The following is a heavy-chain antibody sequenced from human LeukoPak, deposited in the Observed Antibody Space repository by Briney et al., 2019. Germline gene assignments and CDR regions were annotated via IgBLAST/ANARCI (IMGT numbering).Heavy chain of an antibody. Sequence: SETLSLTCAVSGGSISSYYWSWIRQPAGKGLEWIGSIYYSGSTYYNPSLKSRVTISVDTSKNQFSLKLSSVTAADTAVYYCARVGRAYGKGWYFDYWGQGTLVTVSS. CDR1: GGSISSYY. V-gene: IGHV4-4*07. CDR3: ARVGRAYGKGWYFDY. J-gene: IGHJ4*02. D-gene: IGHD3-10*01. CDR2: IYYSGST.